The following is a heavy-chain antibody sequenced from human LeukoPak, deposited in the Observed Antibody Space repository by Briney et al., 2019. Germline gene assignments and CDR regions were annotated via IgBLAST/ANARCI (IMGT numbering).Heavy chain of an antibody. D-gene: IGHD3-10*01. CDR3: ARDDLYYGSGSYDY. Sequence: GGSLRLSCAASGFTFSNYAMHWVRQAPGKGLEWVAVISYDGSNKYYADSVKGRFTISRDNSKNTLYLQMNSLRAEDTAVYYCARDDLYYGSGSYDYWGQGTLVTVSS. CDR2: ISYDGSNK. CDR1: GFTFSNYA. V-gene: IGHV3-30-3*01. J-gene: IGHJ4*02.